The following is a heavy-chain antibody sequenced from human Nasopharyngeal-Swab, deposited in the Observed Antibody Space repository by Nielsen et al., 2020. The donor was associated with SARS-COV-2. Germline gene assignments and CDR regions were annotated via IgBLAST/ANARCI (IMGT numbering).Heavy chain of an antibody. CDR2: IIPILGIA. Sequence: SSVHVSCKASGGTFSSYAISWVRPAPGQGLEWMGRIIPILGIANYAQKFQGRVTITADKSTSTAYMELSSLRSEDTAVYYCARVAAGPLGSSYAFDIWGQGTMVTVSS. CDR3: ARVAAGPLGSSYAFDI. J-gene: IGHJ3*02. D-gene: IGHD6-6*01. CDR1: GGTFSSYA. V-gene: IGHV1-69*04.